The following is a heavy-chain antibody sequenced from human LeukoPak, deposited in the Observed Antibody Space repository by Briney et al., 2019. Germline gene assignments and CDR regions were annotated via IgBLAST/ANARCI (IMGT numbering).Heavy chain of an antibody. J-gene: IGHJ1*01. CDR3: ARAKGYCSGGSCYSSYFQH. Sequence: SETLSLTRTVSGGSISSYYWSWIRQPPGKGLEWIGYIYYSGSTNYNPSLKSRVTISVDTSKNQFSLKLSSVTAADTAVYYCARAKGYCSGGSCYSSYFQHWGQGTLVTVSS. V-gene: IGHV4-59*01. CDR2: IYYSGST. CDR1: GGSISSYY. D-gene: IGHD2-15*01.